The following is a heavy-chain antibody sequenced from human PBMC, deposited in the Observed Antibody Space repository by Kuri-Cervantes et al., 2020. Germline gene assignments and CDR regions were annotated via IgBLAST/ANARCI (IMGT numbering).Heavy chain of an antibody. CDR2: IFSNDEK. D-gene: IGHD2-15*01. J-gene: IGHJ4*02. V-gene: IGHV2-26*01. Sequence: LRLSCAVSGDSISGSHWWGWVRQPPGKALEWLAHIFSNDEKSYSTSLKSRLTISKDTSKSQVVLTMTNMDPVDTATYYCARIGYCSCGSCYFDYWGQGTLVTVSS. CDR1: GDSISGSHW. CDR3: ARIGYCSCGSCYFDY.